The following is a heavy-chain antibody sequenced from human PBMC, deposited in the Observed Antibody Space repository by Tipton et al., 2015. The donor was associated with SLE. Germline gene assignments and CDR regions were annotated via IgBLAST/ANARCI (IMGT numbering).Heavy chain of an antibody. CDR1: GYSLSSGYY. CDR2: INHSGST. CDR3: ARAIYSNYVGHYFDY. J-gene: IGHJ4*02. D-gene: IGHD4-11*01. Sequence: TLSLTCAVSGYSLSSGYYWGWMRLPPGKGLEWVGEINHSGSTNYNPSLKSRVTISVDTSKNQFSLKLSSVTAADTAVYYCARAIYSNYVGHYFDYWGQGTLVTVSS. V-gene: IGHV4-38-2*01.